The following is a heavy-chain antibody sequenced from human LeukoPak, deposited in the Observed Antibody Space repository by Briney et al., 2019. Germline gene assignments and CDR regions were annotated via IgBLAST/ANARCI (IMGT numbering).Heavy chain of an antibody. CDR2: IYYSGST. CDR1: GGSISSGDYY. CDR3: ARVDNYDILTGYYFDY. J-gene: IGHJ4*02. V-gene: IGHV4-30-4*01. Sequence: SETLSLTCTVSGGSISSGDYYWSWIRQPPGKGLEWIGYIYYSGSTYYNPSLKSRVTISVDTSKNQFSLKLSSVTAADTAVYYCARVDNYDILTGYYFDYWGQGTLVTVSS. D-gene: IGHD3-9*01.